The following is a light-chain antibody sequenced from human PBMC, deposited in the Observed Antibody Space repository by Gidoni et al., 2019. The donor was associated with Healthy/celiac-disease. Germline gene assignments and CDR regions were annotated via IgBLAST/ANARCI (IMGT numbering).Light chain of an antibody. CDR2: DAS. CDR3: QQYDNLPRV. CDR1: QDISNY. Sequence: DIQMTQSPSSLSASVGERVTITCQASQDISNYLNWYQQKPGKAPKLLIYDASNLETGVPSRFSGSGSGTDFTFTSSSLQPEDIATYYCQQYDNLPRVFGPGTKVDIK. V-gene: IGKV1-33*01. J-gene: IGKJ3*01.